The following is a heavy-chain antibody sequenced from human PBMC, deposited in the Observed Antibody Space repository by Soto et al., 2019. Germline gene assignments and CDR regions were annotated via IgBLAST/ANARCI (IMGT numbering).Heavy chain of an antibody. CDR2: IVAASGKT. Sequence: SVKVSCKGSGFTFSRSAVQWARQARGQGLEWIGWIVAASGKTDYSQIFQERVTITRDMSTSTAYMELSSLSSEDTAVYYCAATLDWGSYDFGGYPSWGQGTLVTVSS. J-gene: IGHJ4*02. CDR1: GFTFSRSA. V-gene: IGHV1-58*01. D-gene: IGHD3-22*01. CDR3: AATLDWGSYDFGGYPS.